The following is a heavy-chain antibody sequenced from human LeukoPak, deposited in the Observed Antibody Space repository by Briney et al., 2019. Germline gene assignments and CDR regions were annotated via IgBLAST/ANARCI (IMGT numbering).Heavy chain of an antibody. CDR3: AKDQYYYDSSGYWIDY. CDR2: IRYDGSNK. J-gene: IGHJ4*02. Sequence: GGPLRLSCAASGFTFSSYGMHWVRQAPGKGLEWVAFIRYDGSNKYYADSVRGRFTISRDNSKNTLYLQMNSLRAEDTAVYYCAKDQYYYDSSGYWIDYWGQGTLVTVSS. V-gene: IGHV3-30*02. CDR1: GFTFSSYG. D-gene: IGHD3-22*01.